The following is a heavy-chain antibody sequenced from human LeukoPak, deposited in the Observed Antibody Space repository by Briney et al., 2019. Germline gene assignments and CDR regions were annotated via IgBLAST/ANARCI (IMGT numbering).Heavy chain of an antibody. J-gene: IGHJ3*02. CDR3: AKVSGYSYGHDAFDI. CDR2: ISGSGGST. CDR1: GFTFSSFG. Sequence: PGGSLRLSCAASGFTFSSFGMSWVRQAPGKGLDWVSAISGSGGSTYHADSVKGRFTISRDNSKNTLYLQMNSLRAEDTAVYYCAKVSGYSYGHDAFDIWGQGTMVTVSS. D-gene: IGHD5-18*01. V-gene: IGHV3-23*01.